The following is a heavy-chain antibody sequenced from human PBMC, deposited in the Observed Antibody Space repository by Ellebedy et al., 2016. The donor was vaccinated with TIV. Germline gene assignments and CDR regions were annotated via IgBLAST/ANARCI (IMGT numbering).Heavy chain of an antibody. J-gene: IGHJ4*02. CDR3: ASDSPSLGAGELDY. V-gene: IGHV3-15*07. Sequence: GESLKISCTASGFTFSNTWMNWVRQAPGKGLEWVGHIKSKIEGEATDYAAPAQGRFSISRDDSKNTLYLQINSLKTDDTGVYYCASDSPSLGAGELDYWGQGTLVAVSS. D-gene: IGHD3-10*01. CDR2: IKSKIEGEAT. CDR1: GFTFSNTW.